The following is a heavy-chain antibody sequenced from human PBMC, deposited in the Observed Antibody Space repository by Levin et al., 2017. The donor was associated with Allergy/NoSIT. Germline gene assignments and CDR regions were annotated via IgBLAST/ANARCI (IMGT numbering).Heavy chain of an antibody. V-gene: IGHV4-31*03. CDR1: GAAISSGPYY. CDR3: ARVRAAAGKGWFDP. J-gene: IGHJ5*02. D-gene: IGHD6-13*01. CDR2: SYHSGAA. Sequence: SETLSLTCTVSGAAISSGPYYWGWIRQHPGKGLERIGHSYHSGAAYYNPSHQSRVTISVDTSKNQFSLILSSVTAADTAMYYCARVRAAAGKGWFDPWGQGTLVTVSS.